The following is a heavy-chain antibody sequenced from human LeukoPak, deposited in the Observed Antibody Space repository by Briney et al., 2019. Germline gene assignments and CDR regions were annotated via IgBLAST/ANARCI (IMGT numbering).Heavy chain of an antibody. J-gene: IGHJ4*02. CDR2: ITGSSTYI. Sequence: PGGSLRLSCAASRFTFSSYWMHWVRQAPGKGLEWVSSITGSSTYIYYADSVRGRFTISRDNAKSSLYLQMNSLRAEDTAVYYCARDLYYDASGFYPPDYWGQGTLVTVSS. CDR1: RFTFSSYW. V-gene: IGHV3-21*01. D-gene: IGHD3-22*01. CDR3: ARDLYYDASGFYPPDY.